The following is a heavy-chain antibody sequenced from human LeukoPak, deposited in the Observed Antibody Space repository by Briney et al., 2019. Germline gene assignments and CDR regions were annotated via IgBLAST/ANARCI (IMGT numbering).Heavy chain of an antibody. CDR1: GFTFSSYS. D-gene: IGHD1-26*01. Sequence: GGSLRLSCAASGFTFSSYSMNWVRQAPGKGLEWVSSISSSSSYIYYTDSVKGRFTISRDNAKNSLYLQMNSPRAEDTAVYYCARARVGKYGMDVWGQGTTVTVSS. CDR3: ARARVGKYGMDV. J-gene: IGHJ6*02. CDR2: ISSSSSYI. V-gene: IGHV3-21*01.